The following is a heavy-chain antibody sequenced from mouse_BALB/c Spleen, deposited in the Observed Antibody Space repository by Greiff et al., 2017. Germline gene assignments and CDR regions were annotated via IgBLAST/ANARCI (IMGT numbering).Heavy chain of an antibody. CDR2: IYPGDGST. Sequence: QVQLQQSGPELVKPGALVKLSCKASGYTFTSYDINWVKQRPGQGLEWIGWIYPGDGSTKYNEKFKGKATLTADKSSSTAYMQLSSLTSEDSAVYFSAGRDLSRGLAYWGQGTLVTVSA. CDR3: AGRDLSRGLAY. V-gene: IGHV1S56*01. D-gene: IGHD1-1*01. J-gene: IGHJ3*01. CDR1: GYTFTSYD.